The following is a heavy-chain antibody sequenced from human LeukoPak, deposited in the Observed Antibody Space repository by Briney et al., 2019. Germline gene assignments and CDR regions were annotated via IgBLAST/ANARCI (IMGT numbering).Heavy chain of an antibody. CDR3: ARHYEVDAFDI. Sequence: GGSLRLSCAASGFTFSSYSMNWVRQASGKGLEWVSSISSSSSYIYYADSVKGRFTISRDNAKNSLYLQMNSLRAEDTAVYYCARHYEVDAFDIWGQGTMVTVSS. CDR1: GFTFSSYS. J-gene: IGHJ3*02. D-gene: IGHD3-22*01. V-gene: IGHV3-21*01. CDR2: ISSSSSYI.